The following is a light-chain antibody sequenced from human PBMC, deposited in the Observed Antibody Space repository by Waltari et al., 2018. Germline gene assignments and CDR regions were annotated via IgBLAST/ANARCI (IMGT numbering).Light chain of an antibody. V-gene: IGLV2-14*01. J-gene: IGLJ3*02. Sequence: QSALTQPASVSGSPGQSITISCTGTSGDVGGYNYVSWFQQHPGKVPKPIISGVSNPPSGVSDRFSGSKSGNTASLTISGLQAEDEASYYCASYTNSDSEVFGGGTKVTVL. CDR1: SGDVGGYNY. CDR2: GVS. CDR3: ASYTNSDSEV.